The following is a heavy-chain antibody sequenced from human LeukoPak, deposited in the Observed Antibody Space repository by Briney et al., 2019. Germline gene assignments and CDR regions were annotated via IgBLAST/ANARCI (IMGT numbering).Heavy chain of an antibody. Sequence: SQTLSLTCTVSGGSISSSSYYWGWIRQPPGKGLEWIGYIYYSGSTNYNPSLKSRVTISVDTSKNQFSLKLSSVTAADTAVYYCARGRDGYIFDYWGQGTLVTVSS. J-gene: IGHJ4*02. CDR2: IYYSGST. D-gene: IGHD5-24*01. CDR3: ARGRDGYIFDY. CDR1: GGSISSSSYY. V-gene: IGHV4-61*05.